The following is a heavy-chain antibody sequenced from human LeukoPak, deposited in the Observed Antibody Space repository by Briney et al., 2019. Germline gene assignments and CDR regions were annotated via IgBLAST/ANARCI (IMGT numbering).Heavy chain of an antibody. CDR3: ARSPGDYVWGSYRYDGLFDY. CDR1: GGSISSSNR. J-gene: IGHJ4*02. CDR2: IYHSGST. D-gene: IGHD3-16*02. V-gene: IGHV4-4*02. Sequence: SETLSLTCTVSGGSISSSNRWSWVRQPPGKGLEWIGEIYHSGSTNHNPSLKSRVTISVDKSKNQFSLKLSSVTAADTAVYYCARSPGDYVWGSYRYDGLFDYWGQGTLVTVSS.